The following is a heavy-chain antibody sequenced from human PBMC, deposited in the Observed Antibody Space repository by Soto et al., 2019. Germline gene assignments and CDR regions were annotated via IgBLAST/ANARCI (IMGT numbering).Heavy chain of an antibody. CDR3: ARTLVTGGTDY. D-gene: IGHD6-13*01. CDR2: FRPSGGNT. V-gene: IGHV1-46*04. J-gene: IGHJ4*02. Sequence: ASVKVSCKTSGYSFSSNSIHWVRQAPGQGLEWMGLFRPSGGNTYYAQNLQGRLSVTSDTSTSTVYMELSSLTSEDTAIYYCARTLVTGGTDYWGQGTLVTVSS. CDR1: GYSFSSNS.